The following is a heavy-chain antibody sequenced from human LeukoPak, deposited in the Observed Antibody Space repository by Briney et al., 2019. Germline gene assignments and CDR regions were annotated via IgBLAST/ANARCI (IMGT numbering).Heavy chain of an antibody. CDR3: AKVGDNWDFDY. CDR1: GFTFSSYE. Sequence: PGGSPRLSCAASGFTFSSYEMNWVRQAPGKGLEWVSYISSSGSTIYYADSVKGRFTISRDKSMHTLYLQMNSLRTADTAVYYCAKVGDNWDFDYGGQGTLVSVSS. D-gene: IGHD3-16*01. J-gene: IGHJ4*02. CDR2: ISSSGSTI. V-gene: IGHV3-48*03.